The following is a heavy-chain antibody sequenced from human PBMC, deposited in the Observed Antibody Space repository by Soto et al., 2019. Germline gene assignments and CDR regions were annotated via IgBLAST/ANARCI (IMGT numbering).Heavy chain of an antibody. D-gene: IGHD2-8*02. CDR1: GFTFSSFC. J-gene: IGHJ6*02. CDR2: ISSSSSYI. V-gene: IGHV3-21*01. CDR3: AGEGVLYYYGMDV. Sequence: GGSLGLSCAASGFTFSSFCVGWVRQAPGKGLEWVSSISSSSSYIYYADSVKGRFTISRDNAKNSLYLQMNSLRAEDTAVYYCAGEGVLYYYGMDVWGQGTTVTVYS.